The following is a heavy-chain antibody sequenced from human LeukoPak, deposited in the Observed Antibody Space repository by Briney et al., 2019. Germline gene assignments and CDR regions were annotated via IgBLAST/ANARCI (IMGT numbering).Heavy chain of an antibody. V-gene: IGHV1-2*02. CDR1: GYHFNGYY. D-gene: IGHD5-18*01. Sequence: GASVKVSCKASGYHFNGYYIHWVRQAPGKGLEWMGWINPNSGGTNYAQKFQGRVTMTRDTSISTAYMELSRLRSDDTAVYYCAREARWRPLDTAMVNGPDYWGQGTLVTVSS. CDR3: AREARWRPLDTAMVNGPDY. J-gene: IGHJ4*02. CDR2: INPNSGGT.